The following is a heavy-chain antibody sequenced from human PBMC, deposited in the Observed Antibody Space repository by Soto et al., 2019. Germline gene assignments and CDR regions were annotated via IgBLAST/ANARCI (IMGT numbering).Heavy chain of an antibody. CDR2: ISAYNGNT. D-gene: IGHD3-9*01. CDR1: GYTFTSYG. V-gene: IGHV1-18*01. Sequence: ASVKVSCKASGYTFTSYGISWVRQAPGQGLEWMGWISAYNGNTNYAQKLQGRVTMTTDTSTSTAYMELRSLRSDDTAVYYCARAGNYDMVTGYFFNYYYDMDVWGKGTTVTVSS. J-gene: IGHJ6*03. CDR3: ARAGNYDMVTGYFFNYYYDMDV.